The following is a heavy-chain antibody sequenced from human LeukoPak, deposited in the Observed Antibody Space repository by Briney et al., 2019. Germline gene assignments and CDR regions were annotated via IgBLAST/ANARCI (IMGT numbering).Heavy chain of an antibody. V-gene: IGHV4-39*01. D-gene: IGHD3-16*02. CDR3: AIFDYVWGSYRNDY. Sequence: SETLSLTCSVSGGSISRNSYYWGWIRQPPGKGLEWIGSLYYSESTHHNPSLKSRVTISVDTSKNQFSLKLSSVTAADTAVYYCAIFDYVWGSYRNDYWGQGTLVTVSS. CDR2: LYYSEST. CDR1: GGSISRNSYY. J-gene: IGHJ4*02.